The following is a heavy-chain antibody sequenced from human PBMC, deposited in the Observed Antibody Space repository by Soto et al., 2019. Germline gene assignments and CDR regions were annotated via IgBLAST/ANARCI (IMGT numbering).Heavy chain of an antibody. J-gene: IGHJ3*01. Sequence: QVQLQESGPGLVKPSETLSLTCTVSGDSIRSYYWSWIRQPPGKGLEWIGYIYYSGSTNYNPSLKSQVTISVDTSKNRFSLKLSSVTAADTAVYYCARLSMITLGGMRKDAFDVWGQGTMVTVSS. CDR3: ARLSMITLGGMRKDAFDV. D-gene: IGHD3-16*01. CDR1: GDSIRSYY. V-gene: IGHV4-59*08. CDR2: IYYSGST.